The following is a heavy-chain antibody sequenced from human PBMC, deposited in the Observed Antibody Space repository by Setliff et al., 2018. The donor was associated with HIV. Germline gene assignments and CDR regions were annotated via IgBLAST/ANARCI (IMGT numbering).Heavy chain of an antibody. Sequence: PSETLSLTCAVSGGSISSYYWSWIRQSPEKGLEWIGYIYLSGITSYNPSLKSRVTMSMDMSKNLFSLNLSSVTAADSAVYYCARIAWKQGAVGSFCDYWGQGGLVTVSS. CDR3: ARIAWKQGAVGSFCDY. CDR2: IYLSGIT. D-gene: IGHD3-10*01. CDR1: GGSISSYY. V-gene: IGHV4-59*01. J-gene: IGHJ4*02.